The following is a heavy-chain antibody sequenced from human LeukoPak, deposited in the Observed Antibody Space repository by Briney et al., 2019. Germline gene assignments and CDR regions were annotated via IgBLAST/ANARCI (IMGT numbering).Heavy chain of an antibody. CDR3: ARGYIAAAGRFSVY. V-gene: IGHV1-8*01. D-gene: IGHD6-13*01. CDR2: MNPNSDNS. J-gene: IGHJ4*02. Sequence: ASVKVSCQASGYTFTSYDINWVRQATGQGLDGMGWMNPNSDNSGAAQKFEGIVTMTRNTSISTAYMELSSLRAEDTAVYYCARGYIAAAGRFSVYWGQGTLVTVSS. CDR1: GYTFTSYD.